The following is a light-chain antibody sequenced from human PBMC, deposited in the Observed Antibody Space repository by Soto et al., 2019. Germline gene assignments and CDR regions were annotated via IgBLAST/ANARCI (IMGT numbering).Light chain of an antibody. CDR1: QSLRYSNGYNY. V-gene: IGKV2-28*01. CDR3: MQALQTAIT. J-gene: IGKJ5*01. Sequence: DIVMTQSPLSLPVTPGEPASISCRSSQSLRYSNGYNYLDWYLQKPGQSPQLLIYLGSNRASGVXDXXRGNGSGPAFTLKISRVEAEDVGVYYCMQALQTAITFGHGTRLEIK. CDR2: LGS.